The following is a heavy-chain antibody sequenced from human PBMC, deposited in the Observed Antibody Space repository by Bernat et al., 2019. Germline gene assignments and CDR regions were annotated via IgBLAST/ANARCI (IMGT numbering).Heavy chain of an antibody. CDR3: ARAPRDSNYNYFDP. D-gene: IGHD1-7*01. CDR1: GFTLSDYW. CDR2: MYQDGSAT. J-gene: IGHJ5*02. Sequence: EVQLVESGGGLVQPGGSLRLSCAASGFTLSDYWMSWVRQAPGKGLECVASMYQDGSATLYADSVKGRFTITRDNADNSVYLQMEIVRAEDTAVYYCARAPRDSNYNYFDPWGQGTLVTVSS. V-gene: IGHV3-7*03.